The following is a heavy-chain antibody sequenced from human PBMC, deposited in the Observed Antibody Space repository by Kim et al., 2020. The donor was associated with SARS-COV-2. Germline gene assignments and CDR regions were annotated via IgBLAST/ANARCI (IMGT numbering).Heavy chain of an antibody. D-gene: IGHD4-4*01. CDR3: TRDPDYSKGASFDY. CDR1: GFTFSTYW. Sequence: GGSLRLSCAASGFTFSTYWMHWVRQAPGEGLEWVSRIDGDGGSTSYADSVNGRFTISTDNAKSTLYLQMNSLRAEDTAVYFCTRDPDYSKGASFDYSGQG. V-gene: IGHV3-74*01. CDR2: IDGDGGST. J-gene: IGHJ4*02.